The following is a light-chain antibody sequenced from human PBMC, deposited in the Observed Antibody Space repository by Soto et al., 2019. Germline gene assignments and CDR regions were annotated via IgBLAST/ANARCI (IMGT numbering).Light chain of an antibody. J-gene: IGKJ5*01. CDR1: QRVGST. Sequence: EIVMTQSPANLSVSPGERATLSCRASQRVGSTLAWYQQKPRQAXTLPVSDASNRAPGIPVRFSGSGFGTDYSLTISSLEAQDSSVYYGQQRSNRPSITFGQGTRLEIK. CDR3: QQRSNRPSIT. CDR2: DAS. V-gene: IGKV3-11*01.